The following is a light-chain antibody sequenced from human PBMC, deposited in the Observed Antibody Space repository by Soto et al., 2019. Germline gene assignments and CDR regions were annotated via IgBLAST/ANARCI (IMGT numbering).Light chain of an antibody. CDR1: QTVSSHY. V-gene: IGKV3-20*01. Sequence: EIVLTQSPGTLSLSPGERATLSCRASQTVSSHYSAWYQQKPGQAPRLLIYATSSRATGIPDRFSGSGSGADLTLTISRLEPEDFAVYFCQQYDNSPSYTFGQGTKLEIK. J-gene: IGKJ2*01. CDR3: QQYDNSPSYT. CDR2: ATS.